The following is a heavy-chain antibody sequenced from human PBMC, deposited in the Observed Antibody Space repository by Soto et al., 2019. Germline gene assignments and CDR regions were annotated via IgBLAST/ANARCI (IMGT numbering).Heavy chain of an antibody. D-gene: IGHD6-13*01. Sequence: GGSLRLSCAASGFTFTSYTMNWVRQAPGKGLEWVTSISSSSDYIYYADSMKGRVTISRDNAKNSLFLDMNSLTGEDTAVYYCARERVYATGPLDFWGQGTLVTVSS. CDR2: ISSSSDYI. CDR1: GFTFTSYT. J-gene: IGHJ4*02. CDR3: ARERVYATGPLDF. V-gene: IGHV3-21*06.